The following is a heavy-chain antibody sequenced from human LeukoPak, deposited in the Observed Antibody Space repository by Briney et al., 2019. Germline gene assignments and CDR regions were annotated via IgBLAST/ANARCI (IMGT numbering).Heavy chain of an antibody. CDR3: ARRGDYSGWFGP. J-gene: IGHJ5*02. Sequence: GESLKISCKASGYSFANYLIGWVRPTPGKGLEWMGIIYPGDSDTRYNPSFHGQVTISADKSINTAYLQWSSLKAADTAMYYCARRGDYSGWFGPWGQGTLVIVSS. V-gene: IGHV5-51*01. CDR2: IYPGDSDT. CDR1: GYSFANYL. D-gene: IGHD3-10*01.